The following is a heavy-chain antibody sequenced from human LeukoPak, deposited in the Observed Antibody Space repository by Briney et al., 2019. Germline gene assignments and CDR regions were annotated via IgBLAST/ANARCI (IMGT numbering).Heavy chain of an antibody. J-gene: IGHJ4*02. Sequence: SETLSLTCTVSGGSISSYYWSWIRQPPGKGLEWIGYIYYSGSTNYNPSLKSRVTISVDTSKNQFSLKLSSVTAADTAVYYCARDGAAAAGSYFDYWGQGTLVTVSS. CDR1: GGSISSYY. CDR3: ARDGAAAAGSYFDY. V-gene: IGHV4-59*12. CDR2: IYYSGST. D-gene: IGHD6-13*01.